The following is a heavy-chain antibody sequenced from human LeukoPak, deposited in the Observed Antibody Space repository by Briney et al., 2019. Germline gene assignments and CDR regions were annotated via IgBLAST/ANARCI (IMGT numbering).Heavy chain of an antibody. D-gene: IGHD3-22*01. V-gene: IGHV4-59*01. CDR2: IYYSGST. Sequence: SETLSLTCTVSGGSISSYYWSWIRQPPGKGLEWIGYIYYSGSTNYNPSLKSRVTISVDTSKNQFSLKLSSVTAADTAVYYCARVWYDYDSSGYYPEYYFDYWGQGTLVTVSS. CDR3: ARVWYDYDSSGYYPEYYFDY. CDR1: GGSISSYY. J-gene: IGHJ4*02.